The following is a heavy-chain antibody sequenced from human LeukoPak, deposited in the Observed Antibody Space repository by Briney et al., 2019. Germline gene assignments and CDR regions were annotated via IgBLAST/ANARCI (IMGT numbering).Heavy chain of an antibody. Sequence: SETLSLTCTVSGGSISNNNDFWGWIRQPPGKGLEWIGSIYYTGRTLYNPSLKSRVAVSLDTSKNQFSLRLTSVTAADTAVYYCARRPEYTRSSWWAFDIWGQGTMVTVSS. V-gene: IGHV4-39*01. CDR1: GGSISNNNDF. CDR2: IYYTGRT. D-gene: IGHD6-6*01. J-gene: IGHJ3*02. CDR3: ARRPEYTRSSWWAFDI.